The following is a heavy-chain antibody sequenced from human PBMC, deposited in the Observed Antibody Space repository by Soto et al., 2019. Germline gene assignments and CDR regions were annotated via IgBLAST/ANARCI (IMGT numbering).Heavy chain of an antibody. D-gene: IGHD6-13*01. CDR2: INHSGST. J-gene: IGHJ4*02. Sequence: SETLSLTCAVYGGSFSGYYWSWIRQPPGKGLEWIGEINHSGSTNYNPSLKSRATISVDTSKNQFSLKLSSVTAADTAVYYCARAGVRIAAAGTLDYWGQGTLVTVSS. CDR1: GGSFSGYY. CDR3: ARAGVRIAAAGTLDY. V-gene: IGHV4-34*01.